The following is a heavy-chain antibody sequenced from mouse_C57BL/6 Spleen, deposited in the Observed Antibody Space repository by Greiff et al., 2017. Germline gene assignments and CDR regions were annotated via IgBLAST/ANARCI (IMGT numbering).Heavy chain of an antibody. J-gene: IGHJ4*01. CDR2: IDPNSGGT. CDR3: ASYWYYAMDY. CDR1: GYTFTSYW. V-gene: IGHV1-72*01. D-gene: IGHD1-1*01. Sequence: QVQLQQPGAELVKPGASVKLSCKASGYTFTSYWMHWVKQRPGRGLEWIGRIDPNSGGTKYNEKFKSKATLTVDKPSSTAYMQLISLASEDSAVYYCASYWYYAMDYWGQGTSVTVSS.